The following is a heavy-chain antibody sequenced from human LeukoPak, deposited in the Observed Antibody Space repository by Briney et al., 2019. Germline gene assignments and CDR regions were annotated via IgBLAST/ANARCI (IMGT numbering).Heavy chain of an antibody. Sequence: GASVKVSCKASGYTFTGYYMHWVRQAPGQGLEWTGWINPNSGGTNYAQKFQGWVTMTRDTSISTAYMELSRLRSDDTAVYYCARSPSSSWYKVTFDYWGQGTLVTVSS. CDR2: INPNSGGT. J-gene: IGHJ4*02. CDR1: GYTFTGYY. CDR3: ARSPSSSWYKVTFDY. V-gene: IGHV1-2*04. D-gene: IGHD6-13*01.